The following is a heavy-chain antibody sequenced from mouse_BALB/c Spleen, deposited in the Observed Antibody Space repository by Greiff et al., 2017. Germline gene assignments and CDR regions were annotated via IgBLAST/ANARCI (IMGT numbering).Heavy chain of an antibody. CDR2: ISSGGST. V-gene: IGHV5-6-5*01. CDR3: ATKRADGYYAMDY. CDR1: GFTFSSYA. Sequence: EVKLMESGGGLVKPGGSLKLSCAASGFTFSSYAMSWVRQTPEKRLEWVASISSGGSTYYPDSVKGRFTISRDNARNILYLQMSSLRSEDTAMYYCATKRADGYYAMDYWGQGTSVTVSS. J-gene: IGHJ4*01. D-gene: IGHD2-3*01.